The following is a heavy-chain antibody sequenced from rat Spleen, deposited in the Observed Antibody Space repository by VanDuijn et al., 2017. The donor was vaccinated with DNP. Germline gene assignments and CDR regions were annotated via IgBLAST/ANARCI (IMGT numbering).Heavy chain of an antibody. CDR2: IWSGGST. V-gene: IGHV2-15*01. D-gene: IGHD4-3*01. CDR1: GYSLTSYG. Sequence: VQLKESGPGLAQPSQTLSLTCTVSGYSLTSYGVSWARQPPGKGLEWIGAIWSGGSTDYNSALKSRLSISRDTSKNQVFLKMNSLQTEDTAFYFCTREGTALFAYWGQGTLVTVSS. CDR3: TREGTALFAY. J-gene: IGHJ3*01.